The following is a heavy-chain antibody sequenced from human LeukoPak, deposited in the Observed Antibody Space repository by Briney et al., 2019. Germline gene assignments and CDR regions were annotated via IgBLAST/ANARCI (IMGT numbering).Heavy chain of an antibody. D-gene: IGHD2-2*01. CDR1: GYTFTSFE. CDR2: MNPNTGNT. J-gene: IGHJ4*01. CDR3: ASGSTSTYDF. V-gene: IGHV1-8*01. Sequence: ASVKVSCKVSGYTFTSFEINWVRQVTGQGLEWMGWMNPNTGNTGYAQKFQGRVTITRDTSISTAYMELSGLTSEDTAVYFCASGSTSTYDFWGHGTMVTVSS.